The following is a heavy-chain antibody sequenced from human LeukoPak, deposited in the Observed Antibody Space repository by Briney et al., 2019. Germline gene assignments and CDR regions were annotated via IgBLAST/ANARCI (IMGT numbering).Heavy chain of an antibody. CDR2: ISYDGSNK. CDR3: ARREDGRYTIDY. J-gene: IGHJ4*02. Sequence: GGSLRLSCAASGFTFSSYVMHWVRQAPGKGLEWVAVISYDGSNKYYADSVKGRFTISRDNSKNTLYLQMNSLRAEDTAVYYCARREDGRYTIDYWGQGTLVTVSS. CDR1: GFTFSSYV. V-gene: IGHV3-30*04. D-gene: IGHD5-24*01.